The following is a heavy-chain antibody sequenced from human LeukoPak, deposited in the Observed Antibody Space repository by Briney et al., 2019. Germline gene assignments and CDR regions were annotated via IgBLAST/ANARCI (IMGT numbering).Heavy chain of an antibody. D-gene: IGHD3-22*01. V-gene: IGHV4-4*07. CDR2: IFAGGNA. J-gene: IGHJ4*02. CDR3: AREHKDYDGDGYYYGY. CDR1: GGSISNYY. Sequence: SETLSLTCTVSGGSISNYYWSWIRQPAGKGLEWIGRIFAGGNADHNPSLKSRVAMSLDSSKNQFSLRLSSVTAADTAVYYCAREHKDYDGDGYYYGYWGQGTLVTVSS.